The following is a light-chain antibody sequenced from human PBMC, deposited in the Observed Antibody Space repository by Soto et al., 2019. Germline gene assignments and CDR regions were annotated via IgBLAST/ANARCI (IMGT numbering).Light chain of an antibody. J-gene: IGKJ2*01. CDR2: AAS. Sequence: IQMTQSPSSLSASVRDRVTITCRASQDIGNDLGWYQQKPGKAPNLLIYAASSLRSGVPSRFSGSGSGTHFTLTINSLXXXXXXXXFCLQDYT. V-gene: IGKV1-6*02. CDR1: QDIGND. CDR3: LQDYT.